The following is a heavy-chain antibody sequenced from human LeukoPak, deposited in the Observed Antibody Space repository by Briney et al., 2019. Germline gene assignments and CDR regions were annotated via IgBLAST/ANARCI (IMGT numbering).Heavy chain of an antibody. V-gene: IGHV1-8*01. Sequence: SVKFSCKASGYTFTSYDINWVRQATGQGLEWMGWMDPNSGNTGCAQKFQGRVNMTRNTSISTAYMELSSLRSEDTAVYYCARGFYCTSTSCYAQYFDYWGQGALVTVSS. CDR3: ARGFYCTSTSCYAQYFDY. D-gene: IGHD2-2*01. CDR2: MDPNSGNT. J-gene: IGHJ4*02. CDR1: GYTFTSYD.